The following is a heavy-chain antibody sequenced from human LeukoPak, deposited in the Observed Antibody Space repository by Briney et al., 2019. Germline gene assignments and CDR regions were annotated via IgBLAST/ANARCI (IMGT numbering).Heavy chain of an antibody. Sequence: GGCRRLSCVAAGFSLTTFAMSWVRQAPGKGLGWVSAIIGSGGSTYYADSVKGRFTISRDKSKNTLYLQMNSLRAEDTAVYYCAKASSPSYYDSSGYYPAFDIWGQGTMVTVSS. V-gene: IGHV3-23*01. CDR2: IIGSGGST. J-gene: IGHJ3*02. CDR3: AKASSPSYYDSSGYYPAFDI. CDR1: GFSLTTFA. D-gene: IGHD3-22*01.